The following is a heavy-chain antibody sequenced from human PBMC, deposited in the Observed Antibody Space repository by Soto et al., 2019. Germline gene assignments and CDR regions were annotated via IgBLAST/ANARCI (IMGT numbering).Heavy chain of an antibody. J-gene: IGHJ6*02. D-gene: IGHD3-22*01. CDR1: GGTFSSYT. Sequence: SVKVSCKASGGTFSSYTISWVRQAPGQGLEWMGGIIPISDTANYAQKFQGRVTITADESTSTAYMELSSLISEDTAVYYCARVLKDYYATSGYYYDAHPYYYCAMDVWGQGTTVTVSS. CDR2: IIPISDTA. V-gene: IGHV1-69*13. CDR3: ARVLKDYYATSGYYYDAHPYYYCAMDV.